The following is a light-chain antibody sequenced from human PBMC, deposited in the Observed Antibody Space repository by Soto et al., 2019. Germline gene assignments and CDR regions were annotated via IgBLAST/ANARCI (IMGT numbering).Light chain of an antibody. CDR1: QSISRF. Sequence: DIQLTQSPSSLYASAGDRVTLTCRASQSISRFLNWYQQKPGQAPKLLIFAASTLQSGVPGRFSGSGSGTDFTITISSLQPEDFATYYCQQSYSTPPYTFGQGTKLEI. V-gene: IGKV1-39*01. J-gene: IGKJ2*01. CDR3: QQSYSTPPYT. CDR2: AAS.